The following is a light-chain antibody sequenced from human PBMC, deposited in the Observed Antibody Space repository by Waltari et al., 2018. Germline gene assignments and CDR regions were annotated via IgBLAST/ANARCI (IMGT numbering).Light chain of an antibody. J-gene: IGKJ4*01. V-gene: IGKV2-28*01. CDR2: MGS. Sequence: DIVMTQSPLSLPVTPGEPASISCRSSPSLLYSDGFTYLDWYLQKPGQSPQLLIYMGSNRASGVPDRFSGSGSDTDFTLKISRVEAEDVGVYYCMQALQTPLTFGEGTKVEIK. CDR3: MQALQTPLT. CDR1: PSLLYSDGFTY.